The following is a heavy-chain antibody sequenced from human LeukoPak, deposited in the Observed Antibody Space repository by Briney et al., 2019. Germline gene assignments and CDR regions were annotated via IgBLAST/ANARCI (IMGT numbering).Heavy chain of an antibody. D-gene: IGHD4-17*01. Sequence: GESLRLSCAASGFTFSSFAMTWVRQAPGKGLEWVSSITGSHGRTYTTDSVKGRFTISRDNSQNTLYLQMNSLRAEDTAVYYCTKDPNGDYIGAFDPWGQGTLVTVSS. CDR2: ITGSHGRT. CDR3: TKDPNGDYIGAFDP. CDR1: GFTFSSFA. V-gene: IGHV3-23*01. J-gene: IGHJ5*02.